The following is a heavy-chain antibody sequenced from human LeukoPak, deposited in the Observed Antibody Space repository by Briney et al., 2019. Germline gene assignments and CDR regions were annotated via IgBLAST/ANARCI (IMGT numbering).Heavy chain of an antibody. D-gene: IGHD4-17*01. CDR2: ISSSSVYT. J-gene: IGHJ4*02. CDR3: ARGTVTAPDY. CDR1: GFTFSDYS. V-gene: IGHV3-11*05. Sequence: GGSLRLSCAASGFTFSDYSMSWIRQAPGKGLEWISYISSSSVYTYYADSVKGRFTISRDISKNTLYLQMNSLRAEDTAVYYCARGTVTAPDYWGQGTLVTVSS.